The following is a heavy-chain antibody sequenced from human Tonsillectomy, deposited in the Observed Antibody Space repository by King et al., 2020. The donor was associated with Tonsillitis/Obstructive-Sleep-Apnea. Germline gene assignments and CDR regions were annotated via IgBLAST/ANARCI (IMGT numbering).Heavy chain of an antibody. Sequence: QLQESGPGLVKPSETLSLTCTVSGGSISSYYWSWIRQPPGKGLEWIGYIYYSGSTNYNPSLKSRVTIPVDTSKNQFSLKLSSVTAADTAVYYCASPSIAVAGYDAFDIWGQGTMVTVSS. V-gene: IGHV4-59*01. J-gene: IGHJ3*02. D-gene: IGHD6-19*01. CDR3: ASPSIAVAGYDAFDI. CDR2: IYYSGST. CDR1: GGSISSYY.